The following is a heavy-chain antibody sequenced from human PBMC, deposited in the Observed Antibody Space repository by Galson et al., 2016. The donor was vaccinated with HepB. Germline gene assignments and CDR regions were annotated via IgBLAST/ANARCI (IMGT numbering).Heavy chain of an antibody. CDR1: GVIGSTSF. V-gene: IGHV3-53*01. CDR3: AIVEEMYWYFHL. CDR2: INSGGRT. D-gene: IGHD5-24*01. J-gene: IGHJ2*01. Sequence: SLRLSCAASGVIGSTSFLSWVMTWVRQAPGKGPEWVSTINSGGRTYYADSVKGRFTVPRDNSKNTLDLQMNSVTVEDTAVYYCAIVEEMYWYFHLWGRGTLVSVSS.